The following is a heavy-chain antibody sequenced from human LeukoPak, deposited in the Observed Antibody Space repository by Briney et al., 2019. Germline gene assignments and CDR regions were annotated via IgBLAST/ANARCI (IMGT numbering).Heavy chain of an antibody. D-gene: IGHD3-10*01. CDR2: IYYSGST. CDR3: ARQVDPLGDHRHFDL. J-gene: IGHJ2*01. Sequence: SETLSLTCTVSGGSISSSSYYWGWIRQPPGKGLEWIGSIYYSGSTYYNPSLKSRVTISVDTSKNQFSLKLSSVTAADTAVYYCARQVDPLGDHRHFDLWGRGTLVTVSS. V-gene: IGHV4-39*01. CDR1: GGSISSSSYY.